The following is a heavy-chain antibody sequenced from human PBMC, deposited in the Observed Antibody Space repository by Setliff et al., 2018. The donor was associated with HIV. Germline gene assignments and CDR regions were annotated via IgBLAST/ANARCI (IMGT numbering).Heavy chain of an antibody. J-gene: IGHJ6*02. CDR1: GFTFSSFG. CDR3: ARVQYYSFWSGYFDIYGMDV. V-gene: IGHV3-33*01. D-gene: IGHD3-3*01. CDR2: IWSDGSEE. Sequence: GSLRLSCVASGFTFSSFGMHWVRQAPGRGLEWVAGIWSDGSEEYYADSVKGQFTISRDSSKNTLYLEMNSLRVEDTAEYYCARVQYYSFWSGYFDIYGMDVWGQGTTVTVSS.